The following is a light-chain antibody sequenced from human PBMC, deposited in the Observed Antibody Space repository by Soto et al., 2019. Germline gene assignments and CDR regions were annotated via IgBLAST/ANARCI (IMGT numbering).Light chain of an antibody. Sequence: QAVVTQEPSLTVSPGGTVTLTCGSSPGAVTSGHYTYWFQQKSGQAPRTLIYDTSNKHSWTPARFSGSLLGGKAALTLSGAQPEDEAEYYCLLSYSGAHVVFGGGTKLTVL. CDR2: DTS. J-gene: IGLJ2*01. V-gene: IGLV7-46*01. CDR3: LLSYSGAHVV. CDR1: PGAVTSGHY.